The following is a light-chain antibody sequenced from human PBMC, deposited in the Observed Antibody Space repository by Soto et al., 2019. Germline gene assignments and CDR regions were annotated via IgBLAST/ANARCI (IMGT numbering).Light chain of an antibody. CDR2: DAS. J-gene: IGKJ2*01. V-gene: IGKV3-11*01. CDR3: QHRDNWSYI. Sequence: EIVLMQSPGTLSLPPGERATLSCRASESVRHYVAWYQQKPAQAPRLLIYDASNRATGIPARFSGSGSGTDYTLTISSLEAEDFAVYYCQHRDNWSYIFGQGTKVDIK. CDR1: ESVRHY.